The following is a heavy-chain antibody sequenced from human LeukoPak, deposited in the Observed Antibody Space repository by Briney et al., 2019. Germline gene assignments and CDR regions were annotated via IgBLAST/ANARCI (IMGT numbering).Heavy chain of an antibody. Sequence: PGGSLRLSCAASGFTFSSYAMSWVRQAPGKGLEWVSAVSGSGGSTYYADSVKGRFTISRDNSKNTLYLQMNSLRAEDTAVYYCANDHSSYYDFWSGYSYFDYWGQGTLVTVSS. J-gene: IGHJ4*02. CDR3: ANDHSSYYDFWSGYSYFDY. D-gene: IGHD3-3*01. V-gene: IGHV3-23*01. CDR2: VSGSGGST. CDR1: GFTFSSYA.